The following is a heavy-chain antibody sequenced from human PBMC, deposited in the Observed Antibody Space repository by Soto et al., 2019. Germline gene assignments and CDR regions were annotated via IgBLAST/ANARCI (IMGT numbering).Heavy chain of an antibody. Sequence: EVQLVESGGDSVQPGGSLRLSCAASGFPFSSYWMHWVRHTPGKGLEWVSRISGDGTIIYYADSVTGRFTVSRDNAKNTLSLQMSGLGAEDTAVYYCAREYYGLLTGYYNDHWGQGTLVSVSS. CDR1: GFPFSSYW. V-gene: IGHV3-74*01. CDR2: ISGDGTII. J-gene: IGHJ4*02. CDR3: AREYYGLLTGYYNDH. D-gene: IGHD3-9*01.